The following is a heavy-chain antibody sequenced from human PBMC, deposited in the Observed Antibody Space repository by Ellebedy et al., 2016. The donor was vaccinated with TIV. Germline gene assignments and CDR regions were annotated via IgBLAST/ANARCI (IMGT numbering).Heavy chain of an antibody. CDR2: IGGSGDAT. Sequence: GESLKISXAASGFTFSSYATSWVRQAPGKGLEWVSAIGGSGDATYYADSVKGRFTISRDNSKNTLYLQMNSLRGEDTAVYFCARPDSEDNYMDVWGKGTAVTVSS. CDR3: ARPDSEDNYMDV. J-gene: IGHJ6*03. CDR1: GFTFSSYA. V-gene: IGHV3-23*01.